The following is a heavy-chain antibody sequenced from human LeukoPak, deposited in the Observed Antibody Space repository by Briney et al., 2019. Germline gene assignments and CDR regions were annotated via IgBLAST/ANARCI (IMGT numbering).Heavy chain of an antibody. CDR3: ARDRASRYFDY. Sequence: PGGSLRLSCVGSGFTFSSYWMHWVRQAPGKGLVWVSRIRSDGSTTAYADSVKGRFTISRDNSKNTLYLEMNSLRAEDTVLYYCARDRASRYFDYWGQGALVTVSS. CDR2: IRSDGSTT. D-gene: IGHD3-16*02. CDR1: GFTFSSYW. V-gene: IGHV3-74*01. J-gene: IGHJ4*02.